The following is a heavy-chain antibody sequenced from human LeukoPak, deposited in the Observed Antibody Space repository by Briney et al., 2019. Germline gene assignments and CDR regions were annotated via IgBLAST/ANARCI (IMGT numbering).Heavy chain of an antibody. D-gene: IGHD2-2*01. CDR2: VYSTGTT. CDR3: ARAQNYAGGAADY. V-gene: IGHV4-61*02. CDR1: GDSISSGSKY. J-gene: IGHJ4*02. Sequence: SETLSLTCSVAGDSISSGSKYWNWIRQPAGKGLQWIGRVYSTGTTNYNSSLKSRLTISLDTSKNQFSLKLNSVTAADTAEYYCARAQNYAGGAADYWGQGTLVTVSS.